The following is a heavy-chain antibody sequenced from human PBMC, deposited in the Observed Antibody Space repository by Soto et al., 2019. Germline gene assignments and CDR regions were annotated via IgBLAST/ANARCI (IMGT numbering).Heavy chain of an antibody. CDR3: AACSGPRCHRGREWWGP. V-gene: IGHV1-18*04. Sequence: QVQLLQSAAEVRKPGASVKVSCTASGYTFSSHGITWVRQAPGQGLEWMGRISTYNGNTNYAQKVHGRVTMTREKSTRTAYMELRRITTDDTAMYYCAACSGPRCHRGREWWGPWGQVTLVSV. J-gene: IGHJ5*02. CDR2: ISTYNGNT. D-gene: IGHD2-15*01. CDR1: GYTFSSHG.